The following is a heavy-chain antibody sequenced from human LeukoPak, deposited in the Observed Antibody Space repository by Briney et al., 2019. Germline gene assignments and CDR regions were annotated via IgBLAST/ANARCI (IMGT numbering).Heavy chain of an antibody. CDR2: ISSSSSYI. CDR1: GFTFSSYS. D-gene: IGHD3-9*01. Sequence: GGSLRPSCAASGFTFSSYSMNWVRQAPGKGLEWVSSISSSSSYIYYADSVKGRFTISRDNAKNSLYLQMNSLRAEDTAVYYCARDEVDYDILTGYYWYWGQGTLVTVSS. J-gene: IGHJ4*02. CDR3: ARDEVDYDILTGYYWY. V-gene: IGHV3-21*01.